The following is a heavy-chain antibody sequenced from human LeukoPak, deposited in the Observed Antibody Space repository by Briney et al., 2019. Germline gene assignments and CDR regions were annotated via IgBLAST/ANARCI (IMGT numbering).Heavy chain of an antibody. CDR2: IIPIFGTA. V-gene: IGHV1-69*13. CDR1: GGTFSSYA. Sequence: SVKVSCKASGGTFSSYAISWVRQAPGQGLEWMGGIIPIFGTANYAQKFQGGVTITADESTSTAYMELSSLRSEDTAVYYCAREPVPNSSGYDYWGQGTLVTVSS. D-gene: IGHD3-22*01. J-gene: IGHJ4*02. CDR3: AREPVPNSSGYDY.